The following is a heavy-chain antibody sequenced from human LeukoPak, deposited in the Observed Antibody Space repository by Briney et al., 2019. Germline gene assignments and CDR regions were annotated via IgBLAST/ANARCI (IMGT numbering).Heavy chain of an antibody. Sequence: SETLSLTCTVSGGSISSYYWSWIRQPPGKGLEWIGYIYYSGSTNYNPSLKSRVTISVDTSKNQFSLKLSSVTAADTAVYYCASLTTVVTGLDYWGQGTLVTVSS. CDR3: ASLTTVVTGLDY. CDR1: GGSISSYY. D-gene: IGHD4-17*01. V-gene: IGHV4-59*12. J-gene: IGHJ4*02. CDR2: IYYSGST.